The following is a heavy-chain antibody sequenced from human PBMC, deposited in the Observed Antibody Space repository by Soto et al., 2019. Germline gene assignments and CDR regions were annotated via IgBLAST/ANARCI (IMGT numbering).Heavy chain of an antibody. CDR3: ARAVAAAADFDY. Sequence: ASVKVSCKASGYTFTGYAMHWVRQAPGQRLEWMGWINAGNGNTKYSQKFQGRVTITRYTSASTAYMELSSLRSEDTAVYYCARAVAAAADFDYWGQGTLVTVSS. D-gene: IGHD6-25*01. J-gene: IGHJ4*02. CDR2: INAGNGNT. V-gene: IGHV1-3*01. CDR1: GYTFTGYA.